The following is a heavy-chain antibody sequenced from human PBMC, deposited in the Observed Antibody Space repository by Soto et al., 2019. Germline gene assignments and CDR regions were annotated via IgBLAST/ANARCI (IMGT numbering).Heavy chain of an antibody. V-gene: IGHV3-30-3*01. CDR1: GFTFSSYA. J-gene: IGHJ6*02. Sequence: QVQLVASGGGVVQPGRSLRLSCAASGFTFSSYAMHWVRQAPGKGLEWVAVISYDGSNKYYADSVKGRFTISRDNSKNTLYLQMNSLRAEDTAVYYCARSFGYDILTGYPHYYYYGMDVWGQGTTVTVSS. CDR2: ISYDGSNK. CDR3: ARSFGYDILTGYPHYYYYGMDV. D-gene: IGHD3-9*01.